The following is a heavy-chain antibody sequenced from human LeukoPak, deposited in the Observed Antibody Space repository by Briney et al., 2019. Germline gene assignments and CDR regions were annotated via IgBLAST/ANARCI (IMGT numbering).Heavy chain of an antibody. CDR2: IYYSGST. Sequence: SETLSLTCTVSGGSISSSSYYWGWIRQPPGKGLEWIGSIYYSGSTYYNPSLKSRVTISVDTSKNQFSLKLSSVTAADTAVYYCARFSQAPPYYDFWCGYYNAFDTWGQGTMVTVSS. V-gene: IGHV4-39*01. D-gene: IGHD3-3*01. J-gene: IGHJ3*02. CDR1: GGSISSSSYY. CDR3: ARFSQAPPYYDFWCGYYNAFDT.